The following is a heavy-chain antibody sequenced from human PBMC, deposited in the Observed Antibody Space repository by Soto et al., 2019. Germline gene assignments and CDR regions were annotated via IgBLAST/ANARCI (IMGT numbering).Heavy chain of an antibody. V-gene: IGHV3-15*01. J-gene: IGHJ4*02. CDR1: GFTFSNAW. Sequence: GGSLRLSCAASGFTFSNAWMSWVRQAPGKGLEWVGRIKSKTDGGTTDYAAPVKGRFTISRDDSKNTLYLQMNSLKTEDTAVYYCTARYYDFWSGYLDPWTRHPDIDYWGQGTLVTVSS. CDR3: TARYYDFWSGYLDPWTRHPDIDY. D-gene: IGHD3-3*01. CDR2: IKSKTDGGTT.